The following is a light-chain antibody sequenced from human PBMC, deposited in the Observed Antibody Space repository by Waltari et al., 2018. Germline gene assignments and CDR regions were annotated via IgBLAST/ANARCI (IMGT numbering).Light chain of an antibody. CDR1: QSISTY. J-gene: IGKJ1*01. Sequence: DIQMTQSPSSLSASVGDRVTITCRASQSISTYLNWYQHRPGKAPKLLIYAGSSLQSGVPSRFSGSGSGTDFTLTISSLQPEDFASYYCQQSYSPFRTFGQGTKVEIK. CDR3: QQSYSPFRT. V-gene: IGKV1-39*01. CDR2: AGS.